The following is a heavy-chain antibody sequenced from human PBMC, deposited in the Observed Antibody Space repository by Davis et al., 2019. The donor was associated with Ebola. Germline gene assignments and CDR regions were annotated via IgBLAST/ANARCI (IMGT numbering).Heavy chain of an antibody. CDR1: GYPFTDFA. D-gene: IGHD2/OR15-2a*01. J-gene: IGHJ4*02. V-gene: IGHV1-2*06. Sequence: ASVKVSCKASGYPFTDFAINWLRQAPGQGLEWMGRINPNSGGTNYAQKFQGRVTMTRDTSISTAYMELSRLRSDDTAVYYCARGEYTDKPQGYWGQGTLVTVSS. CDR3: ARGEYTDKPQGY. CDR2: INPNSGGT.